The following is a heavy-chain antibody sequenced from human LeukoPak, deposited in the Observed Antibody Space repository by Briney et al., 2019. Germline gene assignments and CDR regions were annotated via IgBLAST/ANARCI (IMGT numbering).Heavy chain of an antibody. Sequence: PGGSLRPSCAASGFTFSSYAMSWVRPAPGEGLEWVSAISGSVGSTYYADSVKGRFTISRDNSKNTLYLQMNSLRAEDTAVYYCAKDGYCSGGSCYEATNWFDPWGQGTLVTVSS. CDR3: AKDGYCSGGSCYEATNWFDP. CDR2: ISGSVGST. CDR1: GFTFSSYA. D-gene: IGHD2-15*01. J-gene: IGHJ5*02. V-gene: IGHV3-23*01.